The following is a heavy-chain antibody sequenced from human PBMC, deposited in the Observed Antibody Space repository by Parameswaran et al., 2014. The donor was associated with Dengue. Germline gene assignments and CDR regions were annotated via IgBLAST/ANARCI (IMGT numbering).Heavy chain of an antibody. D-gene: IGHD4-17*01. Sequence: ASETLSLTCAVYGGSFSGYYWSWIRQPPGKGLEWIGEISHSGSTNYNPSLKSRVTISVDTSKNQFSLKLSSVTTADTAVYYCARVRATVTTFYYYYYGMDVWGQGTTVTVSS. CDR1: GGSFSGYY. CDR2: ISHSGST. CDR3: ARVRATVTTFYYYYYGMDV. V-gene: IGHV4-34*01. J-gene: IGHJ6*02.